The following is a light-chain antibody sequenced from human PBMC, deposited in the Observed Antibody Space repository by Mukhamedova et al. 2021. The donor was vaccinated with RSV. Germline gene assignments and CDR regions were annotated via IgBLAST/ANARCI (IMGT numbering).Light chain of an antibody. V-gene: IGKV3-20*01. CDR3: QHYGMSRT. J-gene: IGKJ1*01. Sequence: GERAILSCRTSQSVSNNLLAWYQQKPGQAPRLLVYGVSTRPIGIPDRFSGSGSGTDFTLTISSLEPDDFAVYYCQHYGMSRTFG. CDR2: GVS. CDR1: QSVSNNL.